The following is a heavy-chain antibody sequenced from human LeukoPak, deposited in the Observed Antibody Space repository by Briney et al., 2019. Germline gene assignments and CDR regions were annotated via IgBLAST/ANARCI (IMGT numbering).Heavy chain of an antibody. V-gene: IGHV4-59*01. CDR2: IYYNGNT. CDR1: DGSINSYD. J-gene: IGHJ6*02. D-gene: IGHD1-26*01. CDR3: ARGRSNYYGMDV. Sequence: SETLSLTCSVSDGSINSYDWNRIRRPPGQGLEWIGYIYYNGNTNYSPSLKSRVTMSVDTSKNLFSLKVSSVTAADTAVYYCARGRSNYYGMDVWGQGTTVTVSS.